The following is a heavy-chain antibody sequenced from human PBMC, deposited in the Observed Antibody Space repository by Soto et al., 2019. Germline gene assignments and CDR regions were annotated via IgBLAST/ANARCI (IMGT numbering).Heavy chain of an antibody. CDR2: IKSKTDGGTT. J-gene: IGHJ3*02. V-gene: IGHV3-15*01. CDR3: IHDGYYYDSSGYYFDGDAFDI. D-gene: IGHD3-22*01. Sequence: GGSLRLSCAASGFTFSNAWMSWVRQAPGKGLEWVGRIKSKTDGGTTDYAAPVKGRFTISRDDSKNTLYLQMNSLKTEDTAVYYCIHDGYYYDSSGYYFDGDAFDIWGQGTMVTVSS. CDR1: GFTFSNAW.